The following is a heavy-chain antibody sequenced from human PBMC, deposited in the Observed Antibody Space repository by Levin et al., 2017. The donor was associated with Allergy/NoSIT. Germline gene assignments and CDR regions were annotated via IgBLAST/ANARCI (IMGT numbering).Heavy chain of an antibody. D-gene: IGHD1-7*01. Sequence: PGGSLRLSCAASGFTFSSYAMHWVRQAPGKGLEWVAVISYDGSNKYYADSVKGRFTISRDNSKNTLYLQMNSLRAEDTAVYYCARDRQQELFDAFDIWGQGTMVTVSS. V-gene: IGHV3-30-3*01. CDR1: GFTFSSYA. CDR3: ARDRQQELFDAFDI. J-gene: IGHJ3*02. CDR2: ISYDGSNK.